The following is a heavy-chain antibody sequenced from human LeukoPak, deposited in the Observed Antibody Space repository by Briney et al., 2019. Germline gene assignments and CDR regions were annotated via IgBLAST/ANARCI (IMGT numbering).Heavy chain of an antibody. J-gene: IGHJ4*02. CDR2: IYYSGST. V-gene: IGHV4-39*01. Sequence: PSETLSLTCTVSGGSISSSNYLWGWIRQPPGKGLEWIGSIYYSGSTYYNPSLKSRVTISVDTSKNQFSLKLSSVTAADTAVYYCAGLLWFGELDSYWGQGTLVTVSS. CDR1: GGSISSSNYL. D-gene: IGHD3-10*01. CDR3: AGLLWFGELDSY.